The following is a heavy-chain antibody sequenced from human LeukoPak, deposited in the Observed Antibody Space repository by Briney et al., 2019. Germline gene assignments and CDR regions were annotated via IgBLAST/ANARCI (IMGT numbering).Heavy chain of an antibody. CDR1: GGSVSSGSYY. CDR3: ARYRDYYYGMDV. V-gene: IGHV4-61*01. CDR2: IYYSGST. J-gene: IGHJ6*04. Sequence: SETLSLTCTVSGGSVSSGSYYWSWIRQPPGKGLEWIGYIYYSGSTNYNPSLKSRVTISVDTSKNQFSLKLSSVTAADTAVYYCARYRDYYYGMDVWGKGTTVTVSS. D-gene: IGHD4-11*01.